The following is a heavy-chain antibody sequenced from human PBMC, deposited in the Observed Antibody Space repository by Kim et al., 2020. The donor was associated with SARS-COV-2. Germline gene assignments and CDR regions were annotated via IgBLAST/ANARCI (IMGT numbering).Heavy chain of an antibody. J-gene: IGHJ3*02. Sequence: LTSRVTTSVETSKNQFSLKLSSVTAADTAVYYCANRYGSGSYYDAFDIWGQGTMVTVSS. V-gene: IGHV4-31*02. D-gene: IGHD3-10*01. CDR3: ANRYGSGSYYDAFDI.